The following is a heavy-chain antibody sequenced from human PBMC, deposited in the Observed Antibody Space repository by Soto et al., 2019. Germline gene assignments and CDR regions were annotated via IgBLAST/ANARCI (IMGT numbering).Heavy chain of an antibody. CDR1: GYTFTSYY. Sequence: QVQLVQSGAEVKKPGASVKVSCKASGYTFTSYYMHWVRQAPGQGLEWMGIINPSGGSTSYAQKFQGRGTMTRDASKGTGYMGLSSLRSADTAVYYCARAVTAVTPMLDGGGQGTTLAVSS. CDR2: INPSGGST. CDR3: ARAVTAVTPMLDG. D-gene: IGHD4-17*01. V-gene: IGHV1-46*01. J-gene: IGHJ6*02.